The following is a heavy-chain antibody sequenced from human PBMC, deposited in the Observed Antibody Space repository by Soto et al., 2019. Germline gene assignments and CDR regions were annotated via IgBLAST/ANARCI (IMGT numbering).Heavy chain of an antibody. V-gene: IGHV4-34*01. CDR1: GGSFSGYY. CDR3: ARGETLAHYYYYYYYMDV. CDR2: INHSGST. Sequence: SETLSLTCAVYGGSFSGYYWSWIRQPPGEGLEWIGEINHSGSTNYNPSLKSRVTISVDTSKNQFSLKLSSVTAADTAVYYCARGETLAHYYYYYYYMDVWGKGTTVTVSS. J-gene: IGHJ6*03.